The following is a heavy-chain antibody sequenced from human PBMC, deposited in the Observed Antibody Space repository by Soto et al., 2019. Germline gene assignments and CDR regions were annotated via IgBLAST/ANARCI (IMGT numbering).Heavy chain of an antibody. CDR1: GGSISSSNW. V-gene: IGHV4-4*02. CDR3: ARVPPTAMEPYGYVDL. D-gene: IGHD5-18*01. J-gene: IGHJ2*01. CDR2: IYHSGST. Sequence: QVQLQESGPGLVKPSGTLSLTCAVSGGSISSSNWWSWVRQPPGKGLEWIGEIYHSGSTNYNPSLTSRFTISVDKSKNQFSLKLSSVTAADAAVYYCARVPPTAMEPYGYVDLWGRGTLVTVSS.